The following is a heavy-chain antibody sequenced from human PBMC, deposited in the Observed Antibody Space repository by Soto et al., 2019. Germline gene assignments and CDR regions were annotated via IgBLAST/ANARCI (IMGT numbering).Heavy chain of an antibody. D-gene: IGHD1-1*01. CDR3: ARDADSSTGTWDAFDI. CDR1: GFTFSSYW. Sequence: PAGCLGLSCAASGFTFSSYWMSGVRKAPGKGLEWVANIKQDGSEKYYVDSVKGRFTISRDNAKNSLYLQMNSLRAEDTAVYYCARDADSSTGTWDAFDIWGQGTMVTVSS. J-gene: IGHJ3*02. V-gene: IGHV3-7*03. CDR2: IKQDGSEK.